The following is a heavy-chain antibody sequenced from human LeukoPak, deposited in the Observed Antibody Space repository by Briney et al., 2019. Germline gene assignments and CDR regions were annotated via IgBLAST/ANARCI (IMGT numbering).Heavy chain of an antibody. Sequence: SETLSLTCNVSGESISSHYWSWTRQSPGKGLEWIGYITNSGTTKFNPSLKSRVTISRDTSKNQISLRLSSVTAADTAVYYCARSSYYFGADAFDIWGQGTMVTVSS. CDR3: ARSSYYFGADAFDI. D-gene: IGHD3-10*01. J-gene: IGHJ3*02. V-gene: IGHV4-59*11. CDR1: GESISSHY. CDR2: ITNSGTT.